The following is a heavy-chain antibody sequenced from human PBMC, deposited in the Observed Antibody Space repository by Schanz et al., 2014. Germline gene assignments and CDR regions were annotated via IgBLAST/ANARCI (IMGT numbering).Heavy chain of an antibody. J-gene: IGHJ5*02. D-gene: IGHD6-13*01. CDR2: MYINSGST. V-gene: IGHV3-53*01. CDR1: GFTVNTNY. CDR3: ARGRARQLVHWFDP. Sequence: EVQLVESGGGLIQPGGSLRLSCAVSGFTVNTNYMNWVRQAPGKGLEWISSMYINSGSTQYADSVKGRFTISRDNARYSLYLEMNSLRAEDTAVYYCARGRARQLVHWFDPWGQGTLVTVSS.